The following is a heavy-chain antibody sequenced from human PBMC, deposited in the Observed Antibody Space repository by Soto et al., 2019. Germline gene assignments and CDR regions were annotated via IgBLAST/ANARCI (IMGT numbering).Heavy chain of an antibody. CDR1: GFTFDDYA. CDR2: ISWNSGSI. CDR3: AKDKSYYYYGMDV. J-gene: IGHJ6*02. V-gene: IGHV3-9*01. Sequence: EVQLVESGGGLVQPGRSLRLSCAASGFTFDDYAMHWVRQAPGKGLEWVSGISWNSGSIDYADSVKGRFTISRDNAKNSLYLQMNSRRAEDTALYYCAKDKSYYYYGMDVWGQGTKVTVSS.